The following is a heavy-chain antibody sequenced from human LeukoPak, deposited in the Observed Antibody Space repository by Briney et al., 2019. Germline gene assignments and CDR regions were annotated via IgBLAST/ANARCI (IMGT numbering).Heavy chain of an antibody. J-gene: IGHJ6*03. CDR1: GGSISSYY. D-gene: IGHD3-10*01. CDR2: IYYSGST. V-gene: IGHV4-59*01. CDR3: ARGGSGSYYKYYYCMDV. Sequence: PSETLSLTCTVSGGSISSYYWSWIRQPPGKGLEWIGYIYYSGSTNYNPSLKSRVTISVDTSKNQFSLKLSSVTAADTAVYYCARGGSGSYYKYYYCMDVWGKGTTVTVSS.